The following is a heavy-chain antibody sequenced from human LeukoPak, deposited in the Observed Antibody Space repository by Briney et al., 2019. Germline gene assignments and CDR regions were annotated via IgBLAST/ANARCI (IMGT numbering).Heavy chain of an antibody. CDR2: IKQDGSET. CDR1: GFTFSTSW. J-gene: IGHJ5*02. V-gene: IGHV3-7*01. D-gene: IGHD3-22*01. CDR3: ARKLYYYDSSAAGWFDP. Sequence: GGSLRFSRAASGFTFSTSWMTWVRQAPAKGLEWVANIKQDGSETYYVDSVKGRFTISRDNAKKSLYLQMNSLRAEDTAVYHCARKLYYYDSSAAGWFDPWGQGTLVTVSS.